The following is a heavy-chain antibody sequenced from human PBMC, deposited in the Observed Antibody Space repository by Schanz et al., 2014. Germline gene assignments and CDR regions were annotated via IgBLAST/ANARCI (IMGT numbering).Heavy chain of an antibody. V-gene: IGHV3-11*03. J-gene: IGHJ6*02. D-gene: IGHD2-15*01. Sequence: VQLLDSGGGLVQPGGSLRLSCAASGFTFSDYYMSWIRQAPGKGLEWVSYISGTTTYTNYADSVKGRFTISRDNSENTLYLQMNSLSADDTAVFYCAKGMGYCSGGTCYDYYYYGLDVWGQGTTVTVSS. CDR3: AKGMGYCSGGTCYDYYYYGLDV. CDR1: GFTFSDYY. CDR2: ISGTTTYT.